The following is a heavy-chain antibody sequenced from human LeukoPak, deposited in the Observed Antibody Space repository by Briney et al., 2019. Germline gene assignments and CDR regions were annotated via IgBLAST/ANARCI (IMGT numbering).Heavy chain of an antibody. CDR2: INSDGSTT. Sequence: GGSLRLSCAASGITFSTYWMHCVRQAPGKGLVWVSRINSDGSTTSYVDSVEGRFTISRDNAKNTLYLQMNSLRAEDTAVYYCARAGTVVDYDPSDAFDVWGQGTMVTVSS. D-gene: IGHD3-22*01. CDR3: ARAGTVVDYDPSDAFDV. J-gene: IGHJ3*01. V-gene: IGHV3-74*01. CDR1: GITFSTYW.